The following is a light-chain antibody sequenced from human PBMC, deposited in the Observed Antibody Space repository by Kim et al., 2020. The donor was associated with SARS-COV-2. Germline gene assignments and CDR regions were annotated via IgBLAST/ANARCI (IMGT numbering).Light chain of an antibody. CDR2: RAS. V-gene: IGKV1-5*01. Sequence: SASVGVRVTSTCRASQTTDTLLAWDQQNPGKSPKLLVYRASTLETGVPSRFSGSGSGTEFSLTISSLQPDEFATYYCQHYNAYPYTFGQGTKLEI. CDR3: QHYNAYPYT. CDR1: QTTDTL. J-gene: IGKJ2*01.